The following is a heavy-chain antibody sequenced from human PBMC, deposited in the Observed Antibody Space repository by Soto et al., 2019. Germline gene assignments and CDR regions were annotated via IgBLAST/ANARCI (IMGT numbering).Heavy chain of an antibody. J-gene: IGHJ3*02. V-gene: IGHV1-69*04. Sequence: GASVKVSCKASGGTFSSYTISWVRQAPGQGLEWMGRIIPILGIANYAQKFQGWVTMTRDTSISTAYMELSRLRSDDTAVYYCAREPGSPDCSGGSCYPTNDAFDIWGQGTMVTVSS. CDR1: GGTFSSYT. CDR2: IIPILGIA. D-gene: IGHD2-15*01. CDR3: AREPGSPDCSGGSCYPTNDAFDI.